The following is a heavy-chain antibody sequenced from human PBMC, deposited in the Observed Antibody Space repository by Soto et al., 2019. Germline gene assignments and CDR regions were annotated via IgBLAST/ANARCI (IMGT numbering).Heavy chain of an antibody. CDR3: ARDRKAAGHYYYYGMDV. CDR1: GYTFTGYY. V-gene: IGHV1-2*04. D-gene: IGHD6-13*01. Sequence: CKASGYTFTGYYMHWVRQAPGQGLEWMGWINPNSGGTNYAQKFQGWVTMTRDTSISTAYMELSRLRSDDTAVYYCARDRKAAGHYYYYGMDVWGQGTTVTVSS. CDR2: INPNSGGT. J-gene: IGHJ6*02.